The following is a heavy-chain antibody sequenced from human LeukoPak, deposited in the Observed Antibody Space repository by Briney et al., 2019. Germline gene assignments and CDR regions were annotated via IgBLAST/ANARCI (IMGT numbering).Heavy chain of an antibody. CDR3: ATVGDGHYYGSGSYHYYYYMDV. J-gene: IGHJ6*03. CDR2: FDPEDGET. CDR1: GYTLTELS. D-gene: IGHD3-10*01. Sequence: ASVKVSCKVSGYTLTELSMHWVRQAPGKGLEWMGGFDPEDGETIYAQKFQGRVTMTEDTSTDTAYMELSSLRSEDTAVYYCATVGDGHYYGSGSYHYYYYMDVWGKGTTVTVSS. V-gene: IGHV1-24*01.